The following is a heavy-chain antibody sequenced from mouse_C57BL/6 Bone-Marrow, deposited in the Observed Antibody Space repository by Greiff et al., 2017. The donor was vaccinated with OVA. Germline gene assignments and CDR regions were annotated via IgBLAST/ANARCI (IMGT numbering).Heavy chain of an antibody. Sequence: QVQLQQPGAELVKPGASVKLSCKASGYTFTSYWMHWVKQRPGQGLEWIGMIHPNSGSTNYNEKFKSKATLTVDKSSSTAYMQLSSLTSEDSAVYYGAKGITTVVATRYFDYWGQDTTLTVSS. CDR2: IHPNSGST. V-gene: IGHV1-64*01. D-gene: IGHD1-1*01. CDR1: GYTFTSYW. J-gene: IGHJ2*01. CDR3: AKGITTVVATRYFDY.